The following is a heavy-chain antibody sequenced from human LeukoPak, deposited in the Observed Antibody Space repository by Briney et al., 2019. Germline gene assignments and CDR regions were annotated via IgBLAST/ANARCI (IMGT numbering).Heavy chain of an antibody. J-gene: IGHJ6*03. CDR1: GFTFSSYW. Sequence: GGSLRLSCAASGFTFSSYWMHWVRQAPGKGLEWVSYISSSGSTIYYADSVKGRFTISRDNAKNSLYLQMNSLRAEDTAVYYCASEGRLFYYYYMDVWGKGTTVTVSS. D-gene: IGHD2-21*02. V-gene: IGHV3-48*04. CDR2: ISSSGSTI. CDR3: ASEGRLFYYYYMDV.